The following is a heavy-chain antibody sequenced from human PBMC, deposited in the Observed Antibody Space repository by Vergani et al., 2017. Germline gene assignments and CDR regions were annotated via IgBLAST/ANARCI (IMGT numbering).Heavy chain of an antibody. J-gene: IGHJ6*03. V-gene: IGHV1-69*02. D-gene: IGHD2-2*02. CDR2: IIPILGIA. Sequence: QVQLVQSGAEVKKPGSSVKVSCKASGGTFSSYTISWVRQAPGQGLEWMGRIIPILGIANYAQKFQGRVTITADKSTSTAYMELSSLRSEDTAVYYCARDGDRYCSSASCYSAYYYYYMDVWGKGTTVTVAS. CDR1: GGTFSSYT. CDR3: ARDGDRYCSSASCYSAYYYYYMDV.